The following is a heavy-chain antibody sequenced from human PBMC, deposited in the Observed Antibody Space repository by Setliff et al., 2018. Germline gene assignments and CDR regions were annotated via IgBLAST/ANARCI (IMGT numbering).Heavy chain of an antibody. Sequence: HPGGSLRLSCAASGFTFSNCWMQWVRQAPGKGPVWVSRITNDGSSTIYADSVKGRFTISRDNAKNTLYLQMNSLRAEDTAVYYCTREAPRQGDYYMDVWGKGTTVTVSS. V-gene: IGHV3-74*01. J-gene: IGHJ6*03. CDR1: GFTFSNCW. CDR3: TREAPRQGDYYMDV. CDR2: ITNDGSST.